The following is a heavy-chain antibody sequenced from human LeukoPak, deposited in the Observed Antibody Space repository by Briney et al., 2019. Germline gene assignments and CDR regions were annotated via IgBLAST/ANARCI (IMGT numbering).Heavy chain of an antibody. V-gene: IGHV4-59*08. CDR2: IYYSGST. Sequence: KPSETLSLTCTVSGGSISSYYWSWIRQPPGKGVEWIGYIYYSGSTNYNPSLKSRVTISVDTSKNQFSLKLSSVTAADTAVYYCAIGATLDAFDIWGQGTMVTVSS. J-gene: IGHJ3*02. CDR3: AIGATLDAFDI. CDR1: GGSISSYY. D-gene: IGHD1-26*01.